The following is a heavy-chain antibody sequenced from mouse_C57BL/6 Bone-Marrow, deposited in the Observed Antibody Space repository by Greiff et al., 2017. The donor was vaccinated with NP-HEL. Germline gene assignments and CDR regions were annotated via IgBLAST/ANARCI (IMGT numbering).Heavy chain of an antibody. J-gene: IGHJ2*01. Sequence: EVQLQQSGAELVRPGASVKLSCTASGFNIKDDYMHWVKQRPEQGLEWIGWIDPENGDTEYASKFQGKATITADTSSNTAYLQLSSLTSEDTAVYYGTTLEAQATPFDYWGQGTTLTVSS. CDR1: GFNIKDDY. D-gene: IGHD3-2*02. CDR3: TTLEAQATPFDY. V-gene: IGHV14-4*01. CDR2: IDPENGDT.